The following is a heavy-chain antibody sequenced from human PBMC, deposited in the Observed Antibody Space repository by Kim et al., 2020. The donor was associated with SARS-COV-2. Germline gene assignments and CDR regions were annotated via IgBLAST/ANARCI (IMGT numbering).Heavy chain of an antibody. J-gene: IGHJ3*02. V-gene: IGHV3-48*03. CDR3: ARWKREFSYGYEGGAFDI. Sequence: GGSLRLSCEASGFTFSSYEITWVRQAPGKGLEWVSYISTSGSTIYYADSVKGRFTISRDNAKNSLYLQMNSLRAEDTAVYYCARWKREFSYGYEGGAFDIWGQGTMDSVSS. D-gene: IGHD5-18*01. CDR2: ISTSGSTI. CDR1: GFTFSSYE.